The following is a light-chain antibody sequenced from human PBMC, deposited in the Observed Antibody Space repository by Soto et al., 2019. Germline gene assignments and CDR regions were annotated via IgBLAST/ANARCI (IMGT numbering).Light chain of an antibody. CDR1: QGISNY. CDR3: QKYNSAPQT. CDR2: AAS. V-gene: IGKV1-27*01. Sequence: DIRMTQSPSSLSASVGDRVTITCRASQGISNYLAWYQQKPGKVPKLLIYAASTLQSGLPSRFSGSGSGTDFTLTISSLQPEDVATYYCQKYNSAPQTFGQGTKVEIK. J-gene: IGKJ1*01.